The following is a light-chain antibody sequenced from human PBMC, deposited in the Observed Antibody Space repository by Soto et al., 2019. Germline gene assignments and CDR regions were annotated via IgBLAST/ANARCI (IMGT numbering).Light chain of an antibody. Sequence: EIVLTQSPGTLSLSPGERATLSCRASQTINSNYLAWHQLKPGQAPRLLIYGAFSRPSGIPDRFSGSGSGTDFTLTISRLEPEDFAVYYCQEYSSSPYTFGQGTTLEIK. CDR3: QEYSSSPYT. J-gene: IGKJ2*01. CDR2: GAF. CDR1: QTINSNY. V-gene: IGKV3-20*01.